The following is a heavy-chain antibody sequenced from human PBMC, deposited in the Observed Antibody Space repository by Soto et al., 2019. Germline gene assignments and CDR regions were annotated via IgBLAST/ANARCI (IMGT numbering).Heavy chain of an antibody. J-gene: IGHJ4*02. CDR3: AKEGYDSSGYDY. CDR1: GFTFSSYG. D-gene: IGHD3-22*01. Sequence: LRLSCAASGFTFSSYGRHWVRQAPGKGLEWVAVISYDGSNKYYADSVKGRFTISRDNSKNTLYLQMNSLRAEDTAVYYCAKEGYDSSGYDYWGQGTLVTVSS. CDR2: ISYDGSNK. V-gene: IGHV3-30*18.